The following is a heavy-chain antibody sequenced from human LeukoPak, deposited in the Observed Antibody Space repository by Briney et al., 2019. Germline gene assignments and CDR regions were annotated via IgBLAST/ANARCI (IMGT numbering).Heavy chain of an antibody. CDR1: GFTFSSYA. J-gene: IGHJ4*02. CDR3: AKDKQQLLRGYFDY. CDR2: ISGSGGST. D-gene: IGHD6-13*01. V-gene: IGHV3-23*01. Sequence: WVSLRRSSAASGFTFSSYARSWLRQAPGNGREWVSAISGSGGSTYYADSVKGRFTISRDNCKNTLYLQMNSLRAEDTAVYYCAKDKQQLLRGYFDYWGQGTLVTVSS.